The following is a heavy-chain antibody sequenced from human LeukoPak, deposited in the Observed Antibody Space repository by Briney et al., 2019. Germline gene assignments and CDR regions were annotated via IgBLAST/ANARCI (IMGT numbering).Heavy chain of an antibody. CDR1: GFNFANHA. CDR2: ISGGGDIT. Sequence: GGPLRLSCAASGFNFANHAMSWVRQTPGKGLEWVSAISGGGDITYYADSVTGRFTISRDNSKDTLFLQMHSLRPGDTAVYYCVREDTPATANYWGQGTLVTISS. J-gene: IGHJ4*02. V-gene: IGHV3-23*01. D-gene: IGHD2-21*02. CDR3: VREDTPATANY.